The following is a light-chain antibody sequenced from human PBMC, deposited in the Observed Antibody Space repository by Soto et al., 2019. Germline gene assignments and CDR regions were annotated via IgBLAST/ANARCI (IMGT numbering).Light chain of an antibody. Sequence: EIGLTQSPGTLSLPPGERATLSCMASQSLSSSYLASYQQKPGQAPRLLIYGASRRATGIPDRVSGSGSGTDFTLTISRLEPEDFAVYYCQQSAGSPPTFGQGTKVDIK. V-gene: IGKV3-20*01. CDR2: GAS. J-gene: IGKJ1*01. CDR1: QSLSSSY. CDR3: QQSAGSPPT.